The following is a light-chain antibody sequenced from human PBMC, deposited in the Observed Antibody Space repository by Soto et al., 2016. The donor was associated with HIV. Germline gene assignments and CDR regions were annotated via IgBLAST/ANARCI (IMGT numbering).Light chain of an antibody. CDR2: DDS. CDR3: TGLDTSSEWGV. V-gene: IGLV3-21*03. J-gene: IGLJ3*02. CDR1: NIGSKS. Sequence: SYVLTQPPSVSVAPGKTARITCGGNNIGSKSVHWYQQKPGQAPVLVVYDDSGRPSGIPDRFSGSNSGNTATLTISRVEGGDEADYYCTGLDTSSEWGVFGGGTKLTVL.